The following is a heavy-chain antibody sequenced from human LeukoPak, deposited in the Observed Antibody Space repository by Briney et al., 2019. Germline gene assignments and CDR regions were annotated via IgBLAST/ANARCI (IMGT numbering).Heavy chain of an antibody. CDR3: ARDLVPYGSGNSMGD. CDR1: GGTLRSHA. V-gene: IGHV1-69*13. Sequence: ASVKVSCKASGGTLRSHAISWVRQAPGQGLEWMGGIIPIFGTTNYAQKFQGRVTISADESTNTAYMELSSLRSEDTAVYYCARDLVPYGSGNSMGDWGQGTLVTVSS. CDR2: IIPIFGTT. J-gene: IGHJ4*02. D-gene: IGHD3-10*01.